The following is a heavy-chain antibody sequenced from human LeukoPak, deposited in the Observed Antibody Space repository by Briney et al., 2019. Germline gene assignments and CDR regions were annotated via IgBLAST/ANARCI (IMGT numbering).Heavy chain of an antibody. Sequence: GGSLRLSCAASGFTFSGYSMNWVRQAPGKGLEWVSYIRSSGSPIYYADSVKGRFTISRDNAKNSVYLQMNSLRDEDTAVYYCVRDPDALDYWGQGALVTVSS. V-gene: IGHV3-48*02. CDR2: IRSSGSPI. J-gene: IGHJ4*02. CDR3: VRDPDALDY. CDR1: GFTFSGYS.